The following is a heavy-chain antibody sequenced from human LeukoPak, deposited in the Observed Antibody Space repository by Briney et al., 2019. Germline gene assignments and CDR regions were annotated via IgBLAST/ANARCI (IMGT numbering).Heavy chain of an antibody. V-gene: IGHV4-34*01. CDR1: GGSFSGYY. CDR3: ARGRDEWLLVARGYYYYGMDV. Sequence: KPSETLSLTCAVYGGSFSGYYWSWIRQPPGKGLEWIGEINHSGSTNYNPSLKSRVTISVDTSKNQFSLKLSSVTAADTAVYYRARGRDEWLLVARGYYYYGMDVWGQGTTVTVSS. D-gene: IGHD3-3*01. CDR2: INHSGST. J-gene: IGHJ6*02.